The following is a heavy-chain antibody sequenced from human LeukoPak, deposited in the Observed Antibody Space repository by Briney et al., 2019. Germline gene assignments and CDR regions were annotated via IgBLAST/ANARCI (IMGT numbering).Heavy chain of an antibody. CDR1: GYSIYSGYY. D-gene: IGHD3-3*01. J-gene: IGHJ4*02. CDR3: ARVGEYDFWSGHDETLFDY. V-gene: IGHV4-38-2*02. Sequence: SETLSLTCTISGYSIYSGYYWGWIRQPPGKGLEWIGNIYHSGSTYYNPSLKSRVTISVDMAKNQFSLRLSSVTAADTAVYYCARVGEYDFWSGHDETLFDYWGQGTLVTVSS. CDR2: IYHSGST.